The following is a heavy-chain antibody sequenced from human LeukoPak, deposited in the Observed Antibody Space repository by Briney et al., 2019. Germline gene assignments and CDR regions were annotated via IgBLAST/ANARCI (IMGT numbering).Heavy chain of an antibody. CDR1: GLLFEDYG. J-gene: IGHJ6*02. Sequence: PGGSLRLSCVAPGLLFEDYGMHWVRQAPGKGLEWVSGMSWNSGSIDYADSVKGRFTISRDNAKNTLYLQMNSLRVEDTALYYCAKTGGGHRSYHYYGMDAWGQGTTVTVS. CDR3: AKTGGGHRSYHYYGMDA. D-gene: IGHD3-16*02. CDR2: MSWNSGSI. V-gene: IGHV3-9*01.